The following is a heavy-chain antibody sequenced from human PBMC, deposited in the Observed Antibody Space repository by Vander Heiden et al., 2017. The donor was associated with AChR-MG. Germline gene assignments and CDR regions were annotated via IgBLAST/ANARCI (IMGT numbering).Heavy chain of an antibody. J-gene: IGHJ4*02. V-gene: IGHV4-34*01. D-gene: IGHD6-19*01. CDR3: ASTGIAVAGTMGLDY. Sequence: QVQLQQWGAGPLKPSETMSLTCAVYGGSFSGYYWSWIRQPPGKGLEWLREINHSGSTNYNPSLKSRVTISVDTSKNQFSLKLSSVTAADTAVYYCASTGIAVAGTMGLDYWGQGTLVTVSS. CDR1: GGSFSGYY. CDR2: INHSGST.